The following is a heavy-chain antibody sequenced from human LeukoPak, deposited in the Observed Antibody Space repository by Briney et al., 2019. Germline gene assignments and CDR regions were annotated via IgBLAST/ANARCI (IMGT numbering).Heavy chain of an antibody. D-gene: IGHD2-15*01. Sequence: ASVKVSCKASGYTFTSYDINWVRQATGQGLEWMGWMNPNSGNTGYAQKFQGRVTMTRNTSISTAYMELSSLRSEDTAVYYCARVVAATQVVWFDPWGQGTLVTVSS. J-gene: IGHJ5*02. CDR3: ARVVAATQVVWFDP. CDR2: MNPNSGNT. CDR1: GYTFTSYD. V-gene: IGHV1-8*01.